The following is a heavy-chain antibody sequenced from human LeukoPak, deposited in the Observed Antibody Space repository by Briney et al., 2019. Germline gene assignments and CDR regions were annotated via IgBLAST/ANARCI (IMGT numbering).Heavy chain of an antibody. D-gene: IGHD3-22*01. J-gene: IGHJ4*02. CDR1: GYNFFTYG. CDR2: IIPIFGTA. Sequence: GASVKVSCKASGYNFFTYGITWVRQAPGQGLEWMGGIIPIFGTANYAQKFQGRVTITADESTSTAYMELSSLRSEDTAVYYCARRSGYYYDYWGQGTLVTVSS. CDR3: ARRSGYYYDY. V-gene: IGHV1-69*13.